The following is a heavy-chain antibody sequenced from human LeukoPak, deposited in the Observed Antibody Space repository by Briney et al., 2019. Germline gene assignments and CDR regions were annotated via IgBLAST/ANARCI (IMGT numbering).Heavy chain of an antibody. D-gene: IGHD2-21*02. J-gene: IGHJ5*02. CDR3: ARVGGDCGRDKCYRWSDP. CDR2: IHYSGTT. CDR1: GGSISSGGFY. V-gene: IGHV4-31*03. Sequence: PSETLSLTCTVSGGSISSGGFYWSWIRHHPEKGLEWIGFIHYSGTTHYNPSLNSRVIISIDTSKNQFSLSLSSVTAADTAVYYCARVGGDCGRDKCYRWSDPWGQGTLVTVSS.